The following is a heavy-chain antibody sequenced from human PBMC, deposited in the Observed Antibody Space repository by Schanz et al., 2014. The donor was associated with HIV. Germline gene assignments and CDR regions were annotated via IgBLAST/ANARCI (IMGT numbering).Heavy chain of an antibody. J-gene: IGHJ4*02. V-gene: IGHV3-23*01. Sequence: EVQLLESGGGLVQPGGSRRLSCAASGFIFTDYAMSWVRQAPGKGLEWVAGVSGSGRSTYYADSVKGRFTISRDKSKNTLYLRMNSLRVEDTAVYYCAKDPGILPRTYFDSWGQGTPVTVSS. CDR2: VSGSGRST. D-gene: IGHD2-2*02. CDR1: GFIFTDYA. CDR3: AKDPGILPRTYFDS.